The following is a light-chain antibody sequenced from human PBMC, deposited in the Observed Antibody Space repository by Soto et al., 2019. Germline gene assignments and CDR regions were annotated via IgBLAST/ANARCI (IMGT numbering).Light chain of an antibody. CDR2: DNT. CDR1: SSNIGHNY. V-gene: IGLV1-51*01. CDR3: GTWDSSLSVVL. J-gene: IGLJ2*01. Sequence: QSALTQPPSVSAAPGQRVTISCSGSSSNIGHNYVSWYQQLPGTAPKLLIYDNTKRPSGIPDRFSGSKSGTSATLGITGLQTGDEADYFCGTWDSSLSVVLFGGGTKLT.